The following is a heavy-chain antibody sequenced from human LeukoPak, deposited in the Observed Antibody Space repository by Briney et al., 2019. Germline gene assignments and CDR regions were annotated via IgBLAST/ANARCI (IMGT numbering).Heavy chain of an antibody. J-gene: IGHJ4*02. D-gene: IGHD6-13*01. V-gene: IGHV1-18*01. CDR2: ISAYKGNT. CDR1: GYTFTSYG. CDR3: ARDRASSPFDS. Sequence: ASVKVSCKASGYTFTSYGISWVRQAPGQWLEWMGWISAYKGNTNYAQKLQGRVTMTTDTSTSTAYMDLRSLRSDDTAVYYCARDRASSPFDSWGQGTLVTVSS.